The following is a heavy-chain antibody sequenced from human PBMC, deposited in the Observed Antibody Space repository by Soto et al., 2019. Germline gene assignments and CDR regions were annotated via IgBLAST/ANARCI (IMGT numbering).Heavy chain of an antibody. Sequence: SATLSLTCTVSGGSISSGGFYWSWIRQHPGKGLECIGYIYDSGSTYYNPSLKGRVSISVDTSRNQFSLKLTSVTAADTAVYYCARDQGYSGYASYFDYWGQGALVTGLL. V-gene: IGHV4-31*03. CDR3: ARDQGYSGYASYFDY. CDR1: GGSISSGGFY. J-gene: IGHJ4*02. CDR2: IYDSGST. D-gene: IGHD5-12*01.